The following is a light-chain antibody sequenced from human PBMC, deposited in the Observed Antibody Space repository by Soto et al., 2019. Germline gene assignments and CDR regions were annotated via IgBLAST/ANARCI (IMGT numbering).Light chain of an antibody. CDR2: AAS. V-gene: IGKV1-39*01. J-gene: IGKJ2*01. Sequence: DIQMTQSPSSLSASVGDRVTITCRASQSIRGYLNWYQRKPGKAPKPLIFAASSLESGVPSRFSGSGSGTDFTLTISSLQPEDFATYYCQQSYSTPPTFGQGTNLEIK. CDR3: QQSYSTPPT. CDR1: QSIRGY.